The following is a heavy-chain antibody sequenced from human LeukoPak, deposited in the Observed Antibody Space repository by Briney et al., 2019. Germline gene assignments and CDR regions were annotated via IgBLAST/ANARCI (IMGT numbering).Heavy chain of an antibody. Sequence: PSETLSLTCTVSGGSISSSSYYWGWIRQPPGKGLEWIGSIYYSGSTYYNPSLKSRVTISVDTSKNQFSLKLSSVTAADTAVYYCARHPTHCDFWSGSVDYFDYWGQGTLVTVSS. CDR1: GGSISSSSYY. V-gene: IGHV4-39*01. D-gene: IGHD3-3*01. J-gene: IGHJ4*02. CDR2: IYYSGST. CDR3: ARHPTHCDFWSGSVDYFDY.